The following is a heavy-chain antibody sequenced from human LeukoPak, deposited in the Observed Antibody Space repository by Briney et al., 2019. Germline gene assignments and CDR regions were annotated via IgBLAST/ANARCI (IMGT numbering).Heavy chain of an antibody. J-gene: IGHJ4*02. V-gene: IGHV3-73*01. D-gene: IGHD1-26*01. Sequence: GGSLRLSCAASGFTFRGSAMHWVRQASGKGLEWVGRIRSKANSYATAYAASVKGRFTISRDDSKNTAYLQMNSLKTEDTAVYYCTRHDESRGGSYFPYFDYWGQGTLVTVSS. CDR3: TRHDESRGGSYFPYFDY. CDR1: GFTFRGSA. CDR2: IRSKANSYAT.